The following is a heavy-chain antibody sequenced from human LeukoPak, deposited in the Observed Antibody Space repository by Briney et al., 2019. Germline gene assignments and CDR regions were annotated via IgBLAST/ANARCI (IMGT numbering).Heavy chain of an antibody. Sequence: PGGSLRLSCAASGFTVSSYYMYWVRQAPGKGLEWVSFIYSGGSTYYADSVKGRFTISRDNSKNTLYLQMNSLRAEDTAVYYCAKEFRTGGDDAFDIWGQGTMVTVSS. CDR2: IYSGGST. J-gene: IGHJ3*02. CDR1: GFTVSSYY. D-gene: IGHD3-16*01. V-gene: IGHV3-66*01. CDR3: AKEFRTGGDDAFDI.